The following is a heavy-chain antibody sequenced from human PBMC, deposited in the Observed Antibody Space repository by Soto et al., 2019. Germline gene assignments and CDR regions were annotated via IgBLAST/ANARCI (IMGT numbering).Heavy chain of an antibody. CDR3: ARVYSGSYSDS. V-gene: IGHV4-4*02. D-gene: IGHD1-26*01. J-gene: IGHJ4*02. Sequence: TLSLTCAVSGGSXRSNNRWSWVRQPPGKGLEWIGEIFHSGSTNYNPSLKTRVTISVDESKNQFSLKVTSVTAADTAVYYCARVYSGSYSDSWGQGTLVTVSS. CDR1: GGSXRSNNR. CDR2: IFHSGST.